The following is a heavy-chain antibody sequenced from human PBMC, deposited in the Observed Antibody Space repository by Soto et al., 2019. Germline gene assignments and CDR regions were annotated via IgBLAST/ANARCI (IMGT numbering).Heavy chain of an antibody. V-gene: IGHV4-39*01. CDR3: ARRGDYADYYYYMDV. J-gene: IGHJ6*03. Sequence: QLQLQESGPGLVKPSETLSLTCTVSGGSISSSSYYWGWIRQPPGKGLEWIGSIYYSGSTYYNPSLKSRVTISVDPSKNQFSLKLSSVTAADTAVYYCARRGDYADYYYYMDVWGKGTTVTVSS. D-gene: IGHD4-17*01. CDR2: IYYSGST. CDR1: GGSISSSSYY.